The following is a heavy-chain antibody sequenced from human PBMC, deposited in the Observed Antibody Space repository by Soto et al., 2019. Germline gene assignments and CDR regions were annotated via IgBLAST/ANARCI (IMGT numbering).Heavy chain of an antibody. D-gene: IGHD3-9*01. Sequence: EEQLVESGGGLVKPGGSLRLSCVASGFRFTSYNMHWVRQAPGKGLEWVASISTTSGYIYYADSVKGRFTISRDNAKNSLYLQMNSLRVEDTAVYFCARPDILTCHTINWGQGTLVTVSS. CDR3: ARPDILTCHTIN. J-gene: IGHJ4*02. CDR1: GFRFTSYN. V-gene: IGHV3-21*01. CDR2: ISTTSGYI.